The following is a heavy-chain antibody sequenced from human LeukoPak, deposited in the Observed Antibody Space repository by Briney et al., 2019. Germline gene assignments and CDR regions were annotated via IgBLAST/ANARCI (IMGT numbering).Heavy chain of an antibody. D-gene: IGHD1-26*01. CDR3: AREREGTYYFDY. CDR1: GDTFTSYF. CDR2: VRPSGGST. Sequence: ASVKVSCKASGDTFTSYFMHWLRQAPGQGLEWGGGVRPSGGSTTYAQKFQGRVTMTTDTSTSTVDVELASLSSEDTAVYYCAREREGTYYFDYWGQGTLVTVSS. J-gene: IGHJ4*02. V-gene: IGHV1-46*01.